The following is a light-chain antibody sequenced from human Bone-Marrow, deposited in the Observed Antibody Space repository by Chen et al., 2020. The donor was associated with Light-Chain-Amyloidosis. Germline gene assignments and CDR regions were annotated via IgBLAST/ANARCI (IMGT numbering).Light chain of an antibody. CDR2: DDS. J-gene: IGLJ3*02. Sequence: SYVLTPPSPGSGAPGQTAPNACGGNNIGSTSVHWYQQAPGQAPLLVVYDDSDRPSGIPERLSGANSGNTATLTISRVEAGDEADYYCQVWDRSSDRPVFGGGTKLTVL. CDR1: NIGSTS. CDR3: QVWDRSSDRPV. V-gene: IGLV3-21*02.